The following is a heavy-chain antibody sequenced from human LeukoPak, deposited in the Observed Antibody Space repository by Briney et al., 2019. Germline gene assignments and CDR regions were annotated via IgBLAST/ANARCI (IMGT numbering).Heavy chain of an antibody. CDR1: GGSFSGYY. V-gene: IGHV4-39*01. CDR2: IYYSGST. J-gene: IGHJ6*03. Sequence: PSETLSLTCAVYGGSFSGYYWGWIRQPPGKGLEWIGSIYYSGSTYYNPSLKSRVTISVDTSKNQFSLKLSSVTAADTAVYYCARHVYYYGSGSYYMPKVYYYYYMDVWGKGTTVTISS. CDR3: ARHVYYYGSGSYYMPKVYYYYYMDV. D-gene: IGHD3-10*01.